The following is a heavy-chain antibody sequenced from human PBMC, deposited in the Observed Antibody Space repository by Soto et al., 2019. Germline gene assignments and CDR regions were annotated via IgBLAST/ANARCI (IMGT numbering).Heavy chain of an antibody. V-gene: IGHV3-23*01. CDR1: GFTFSSYA. D-gene: IGHD3-9*01. CDR3: AKDPRGNYDILTGYFHS. J-gene: IGHJ4*02. CDR2: ISGSGGST. Sequence: EVQLLESGGGLVQPGGSLRLSSAASGFTFSSYAMSWVRQAPGKGLEWVSAISGSGGSTYYADSVKGRFTISRDNSKNTLYLQMNRLRAEDTAVYYCAKDPRGNYDILTGYFHSWGQGTLVTVSS.